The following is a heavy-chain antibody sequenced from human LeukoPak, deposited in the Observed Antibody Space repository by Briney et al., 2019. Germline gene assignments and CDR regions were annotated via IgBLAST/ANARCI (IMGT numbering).Heavy chain of an antibody. Sequence: KPSETLSLTCAVYGGSFSGYYWSWIRQPPGKGLEWIGEINHSGSTNYNPSLKSRVTISVDTSKNQFFLKLSSVTAADTAVYYCARRYDYVWGSYRYKGSYFDYWGQGTLVTVSS. J-gene: IGHJ4*02. CDR2: INHSGST. CDR3: ARRYDYVWGSYRYKGSYFDY. D-gene: IGHD3-16*02. V-gene: IGHV4-34*01. CDR1: GGSFSGYY.